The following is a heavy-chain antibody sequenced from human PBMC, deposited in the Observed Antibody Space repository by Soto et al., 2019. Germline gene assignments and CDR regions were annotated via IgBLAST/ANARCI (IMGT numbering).Heavy chain of an antibody. J-gene: IGHJ6*02. CDR2: INPSDGST. D-gene: IGHD3-10*01. V-gene: IGHV1-46*01. Sequence: GASVKVSCKASGYTFTSYYMHWVRQAPAQGLEWMGIINPSDGSTSYAQKFQGRVTMAGDTSTSTVYMELSSLRSEDTAVYYCARARQRITMVRGPSMDGMDVWGQGTTVTVSS. CDR3: ARARQRITMVRGPSMDGMDV. CDR1: GYTFTSYY.